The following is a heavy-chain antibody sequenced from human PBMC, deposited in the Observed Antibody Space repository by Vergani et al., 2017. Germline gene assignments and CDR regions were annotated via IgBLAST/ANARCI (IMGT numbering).Heavy chain of an antibody. CDR3: AXDYGSGPPQSRRLLYDIGWFDP. Sequence: EVLLVESGGGLVQPGGSLRLSCAASGFTFSAYWMNWVRQAPGKGLEWVANIKQDGSEKYYVDSVKCRFTISRDNANNLVYLQMSSVRADDTAVYYCAXDYGSGPPQSRRLLYDIGWFDPWGQGTLVTVSS. CDR1: GFTFSAYW. J-gene: IGHJ5*02. V-gene: IGHV3-7*04. D-gene: IGHD3-10*01. CDR2: IKQDGSEK.